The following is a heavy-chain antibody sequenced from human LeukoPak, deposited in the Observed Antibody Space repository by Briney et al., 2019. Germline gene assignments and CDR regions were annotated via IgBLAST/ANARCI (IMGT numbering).Heavy chain of an antibody. J-gene: IGHJ4*02. CDR3: ARGGYYDSSGYYPDGGDY. D-gene: IGHD3-22*01. Sequence: ASVKVSCKASGYTFTSYGISWVRQAPGQGLEWMGWISANNGNTNYVQKLQGRVTMTTDTSTSTAYMELRSLRSDDTAVYYCARGGYYDSSGYYPDGGDYWGQGTLVTVSS. CDR2: ISANNGNT. CDR1: GYTFTSYG. V-gene: IGHV1-18*01.